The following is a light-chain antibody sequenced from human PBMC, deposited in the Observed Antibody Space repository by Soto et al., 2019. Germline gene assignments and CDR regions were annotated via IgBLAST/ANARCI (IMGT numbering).Light chain of an antibody. CDR2: GTS. Sequence: EIVLTQSPATLSLSPGERATLSCRASQSVSSYLAWYQQKPGQAPRLLIYGTSTRATGIPARFSGSGSGTEFTLTISGLQAEDFAMYYCQQYNNWPPITFGQGTRLEIK. J-gene: IGKJ5*01. V-gene: IGKV3-15*01. CDR1: QSVSSY. CDR3: QQYNNWPPIT.